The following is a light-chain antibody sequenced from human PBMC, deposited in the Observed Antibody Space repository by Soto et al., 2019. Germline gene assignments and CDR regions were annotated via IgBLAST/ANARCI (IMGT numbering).Light chain of an antibody. CDR2: DTN. CDR3: LLSYRGAGEV. J-gene: IGLJ2*01. V-gene: IGLV7-46*01. Sequence: QAVVTQEPSLTVSPGGTVTLTCGSSTGAVTSGHYPYWFQQKPGQAPRTLIYDTNNKHSWTPARFSGSLLGGKAALTLSGAQPEDEAEYNCLLSYRGAGEVFGGGTKLTVL. CDR1: TGAVTSGHY.